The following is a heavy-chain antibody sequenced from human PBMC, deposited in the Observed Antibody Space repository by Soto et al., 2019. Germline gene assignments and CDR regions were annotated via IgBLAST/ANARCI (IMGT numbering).Heavy chain of an antibody. CDR2: IYYSGST. CDR1: GGSISSGDYY. D-gene: IGHD4-17*01. V-gene: IGHV4-30-4*01. J-gene: IGHJ4*02. Sequence: SETLSLTCTVPGGSISSGDYYWSWIRQPPGKGLEWIGYIYYSGSTYYNPSLKSRVTISVDTSKNQFSLKLSSVTAADTAVYYCARGTTVTTLDYWGQGTLVTVSS. CDR3: ARGTTVTTLDY.